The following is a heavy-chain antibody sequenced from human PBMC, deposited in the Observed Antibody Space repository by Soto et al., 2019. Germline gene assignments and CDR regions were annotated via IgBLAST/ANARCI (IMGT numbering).Heavy chain of an antibody. D-gene: IGHD4-17*01. V-gene: IGHV4-39*01. J-gene: IGHJ4*02. CDR1: GGSISSSSYY. CDR3: ASGGVYGDYGSDFDY. CDR2: IYYSGST. Sequence: SETLSLTCTVSGGSISSSSYYWGWIRQPPGKGLEWIGSIYYSGSTYYNPSLKSRVTISVDTSKNQFSLKLSSVTAADTAAYYCASGGVYGDYGSDFDYWGQGTLVTVSS.